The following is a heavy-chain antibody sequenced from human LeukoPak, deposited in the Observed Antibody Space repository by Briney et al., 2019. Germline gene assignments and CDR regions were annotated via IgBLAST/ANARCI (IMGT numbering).Heavy chain of an antibody. D-gene: IGHD6-19*01. CDR3: ARDPGYSSGWYRYFDY. CDR1: GFTFSSYA. V-gene: IGHV3-30-3*01. CDR2: ISYDGSNK. Sequence: QSGGSLRLSCAASGFTFSSYAMHWVRQAPGKGLEWLAVISYDGSNKYYADSVKGRFTISRDNSKNTLYLQMNSLRAEDTAVYYCARDPGYSSGWYRYFDYWGQGTLVTVSS. J-gene: IGHJ4*02.